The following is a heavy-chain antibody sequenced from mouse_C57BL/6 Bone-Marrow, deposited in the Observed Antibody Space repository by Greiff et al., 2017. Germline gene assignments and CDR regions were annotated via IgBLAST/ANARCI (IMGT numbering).Heavy chain of an antibody. V-gene: IGHV1-59*01. Sequence: QVQLQQPGAELVRPGPSVKLSCKASGYTFTSYWMPWVKQRPGQGLEWIGVIDPSDSYTNYNQKVKGKATLTVDTSSSTAYMQLSSLTSEASAVYYCARCYGSSYWYFDVWGTGTTVTVSS. CDR2: IDPSDSYT. D-gene: IGHD1-1*01. J-gene: IGHJ1*03. CDR1: GYTFTSYW. CDR3: ARCYGSSYWYFDV.